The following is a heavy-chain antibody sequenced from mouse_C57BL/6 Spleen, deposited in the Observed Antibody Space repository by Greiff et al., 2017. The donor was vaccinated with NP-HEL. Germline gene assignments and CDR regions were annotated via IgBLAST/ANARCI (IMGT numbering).Heavy chain of an antibody. CDR1: GYTFTTSW. Sequence: QVQLQQPGAELVMPGASVKLSCKASGYTFTTSWMHWVKQRPGQGLEWIGEIDPSDSYINYNQKFKGKSTLTVDKSSSTAYIQLSSLTSEDSAVYYCARNYYGSSYGYYFDYWGQGTTLTVSS. J-gene: IGHJ2*01. V-gene: IGHV1-69*01. CDR2: IDPSDSYI. D-gene: IGHD1-1*01. CDR3: ARNYYGSSYGYYFDY.